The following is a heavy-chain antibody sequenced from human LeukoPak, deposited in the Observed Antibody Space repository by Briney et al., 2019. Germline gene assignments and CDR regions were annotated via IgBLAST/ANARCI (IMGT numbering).Heavy chain of an antibody. CDR2: IRYDGSNK. Sequence: GGSLRLSCAASGFRFSSYGMHWVRQAPGKGLEWVTFIRYDGSNKYYADSVKGRSTISRDNSKNTLYLQMNSLRTDDTAVYYCAKGSRAYYYYYIDVWGKGTTVTISS. D-gene: IGHD1-26*01. V-gene: IGHV3-30*02. CDR1: GFRFSSYG. CDR3: AKGSRAYYYYYIDV. J-gene: IGHJ6*03.